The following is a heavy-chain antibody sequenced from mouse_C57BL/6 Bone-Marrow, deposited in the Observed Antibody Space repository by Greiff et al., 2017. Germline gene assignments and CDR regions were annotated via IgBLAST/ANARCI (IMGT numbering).Heavy chain of an antibody. CDR1: GYTFTDHT. D-gene: IGHD1-1*01. J-gene: IGHJ2*01. Sequence: VQRVESDAELVKPGASVKISCKVSGYTFTDHTIHWMKQRPEQGLEWIGYIYPRDGSTKYNEKFKGKATLTADKSSSTAYMQLNSLTSEDSAVYFCARLGPYYGSVFDYWGQGTTLTVSS. CDR2: IYPRDGST. CDR3: ARLGPYYGSVFDY. V-gene: IGHV1-78*01.